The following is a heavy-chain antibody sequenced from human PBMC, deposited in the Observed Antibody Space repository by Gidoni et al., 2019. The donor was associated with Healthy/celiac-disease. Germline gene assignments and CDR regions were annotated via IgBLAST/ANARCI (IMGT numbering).Heavy chain of an antibody. CDR2: ISYDGSNK. D-gene: IGHD3-3*01. CDR1: GFTFSSYG. Sequence: QVQLVESGGGVVQPGRSLRLSCAASGFTFSSYGMPWVRQAPGKGLEGVAVISYDGSNKYYADSVKGRFTISRDNSKNTLYLQMNSLRAEDTAVYYCAKLSRAYYDFWSGYFFGAQDYWGQGTLVTVSS. V-gene: IGHV3-30*18. J-gene: IGHJ4*02. CDR3: AKLSRAYYDFWSGYFFGAQDY.